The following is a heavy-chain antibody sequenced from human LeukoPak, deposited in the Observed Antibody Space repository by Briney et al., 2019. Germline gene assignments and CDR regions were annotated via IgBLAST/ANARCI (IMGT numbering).Heavy chain of an antibody. CDR2: IYPGDSHT. Sequence: GESLKISYKGSGYSFPNYWIGWVRQMPGKGLEWMGIIYPGDSHTRYSPSFQDQVTISVDKSISTAYLQWSSLKASDTAMYYCARGPYAYTSSATLGSYNWFDPWGQGSLVTVSS. D-gene: IGHD2-2*02. J-gene: IGHJ5*02. V-gene: IGHV5-51*01. CDR3: ARGPYAYTSSATLGSYNWFDP. CDR1: GYSFPNYW.